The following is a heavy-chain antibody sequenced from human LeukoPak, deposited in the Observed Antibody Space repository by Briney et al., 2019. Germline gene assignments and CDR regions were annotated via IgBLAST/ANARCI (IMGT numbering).Heavy chain of an antibody. Sequence: SETLSLTCTVSGGSISSYYWSWIRQPPGKGLEWIGYIYYSGSTNYNPSLTGRVSISVDTSKSQFSLKLTSVTAADTAVYYCARGPHRAQAADYWGQGILVTVSS. V-gene: IGHV4-59*08. CDR1: GGSISSYY. D-gene: IGHD1-14*01. CDR2: IYYSGST. J-gene: IGHJ4*02. CDR3: ARGPHRAQAADY.